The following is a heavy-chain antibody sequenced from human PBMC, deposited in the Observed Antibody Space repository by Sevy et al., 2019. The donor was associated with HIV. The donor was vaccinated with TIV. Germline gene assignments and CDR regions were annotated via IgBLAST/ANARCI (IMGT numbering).Heavy chain of an antibody. D-gene: IGHD3-22*01. CDR1: GFSFDSYG. V-gene: IGHV3-23*01. CDR3: AEGWGCHYDPDEIAYYFYYYNMDV. CDR2: ISGSGTRT. J-gene: IGHJ6*03. Sequence: GGSLRLSCAVSGFSFDSYGMTWVRQAPGKGLEWVSAISGSGTRTYYADSVKGRFIISRDNSKYILDLQMNSLRAEDRALYYCAEGWGCHYDPDEIAYYFYYYNMDVWGKGTTVTVSS.